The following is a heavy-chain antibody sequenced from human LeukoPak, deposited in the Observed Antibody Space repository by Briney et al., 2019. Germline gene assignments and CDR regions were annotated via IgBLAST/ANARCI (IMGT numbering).Heavy chain of an antibody. V-gene: IGHV4-39*07. CDR2: INHSGST. Sequence: SETLSLTCTVSGGSISSSSYYWGWIRQPPGKGLEWIGEINHSGSTNYNPSLKSRVTISVDTSKNQFSLKLSSVTAADTAVYYCASSYGDYGPTYYYYYYMDVWGKGTTVTVSS. CDR1: GGSISSSSYY. D-gene: IGHD4-17*01. CDR3: ASSYGDYGPTYYYYYYMDV. J-gene: IGHJ6*03.